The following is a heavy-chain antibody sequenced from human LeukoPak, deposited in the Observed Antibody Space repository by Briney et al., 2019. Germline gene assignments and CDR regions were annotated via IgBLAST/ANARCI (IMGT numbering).Heavy chain of an antibody. CDR3: ATLARAPAAAMDV. CDR1: GGSFSGYY. CDR2: INHSGST. D-gene: IGHD2-2*01. V-gene: IGHV4-34*01. Sequence: PSETLSLTRAVYGGSFSGYYWSWIRQPPGKGLEWIGEINHSGSTNYNPSLKSRVTISVDTSKNQFSLELSSVTAADTAVYYCATLARAPAAAMDVWGQGTTVTVSS. J-gene: IGHJ6*02.